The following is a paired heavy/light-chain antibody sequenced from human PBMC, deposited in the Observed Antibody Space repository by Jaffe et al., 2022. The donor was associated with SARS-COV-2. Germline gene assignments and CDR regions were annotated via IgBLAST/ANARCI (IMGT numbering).Light chain of an antibody. CDR2: DIS. J-gene: IGLJ3*02. CDR1: SNDIGGHDL. V-gene: IGLV2-11*01. Sequence: QSALTQDRSVSGSPGQSVTISCTGTSNDIGGHDLVSWYQQHPGKAPKLMIYDISQRPSGVPNRFSGSKFGNTASLTISGLQAEDEADYYCCSYSGLYHWVFGGGTKLTVL. CDR3: CSYSGLYHWV.
Heavy chain of an antibody. J-gene: IGHJ5*02. V-gene: IGHV3-7*03. D-gene: IGHD1-26*01. Sequence: EVQLVESGGGLVQPGGSLRLSCAASGITFTYHWMSWVRQAPGKGLEWVANLNEPGNDKYYSDSVKGRFTISRDNSKNSLYLEMDSLRAEDTALYYCATHGGRKFGLWGQGTLVTVSS. CDR2: LNEPGNDK. CDR3: ATHGGRKFGL. CDR1: GITFTYHW.